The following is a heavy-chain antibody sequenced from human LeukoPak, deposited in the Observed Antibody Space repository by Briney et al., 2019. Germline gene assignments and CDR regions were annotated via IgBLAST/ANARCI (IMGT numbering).Heavy chain of an antibody. CDR2: ISGSGGDT. CDR3: ARDITELERLFDY. J-gene: IGHJ4*02. D-gene: IGHD1-1*01. CDR1: GLTFINFG. V-gene: IGHV3-23*01. Sequence: GGTLRLSCAASGLTFINFGMSWVRQAPGKGLEWISSISGSGGDTYYADSVKGRFTISRDNAKNSLYLQMNSLRAEDTAVYYCARDITELERLFDYWGQGTLVTVSS.